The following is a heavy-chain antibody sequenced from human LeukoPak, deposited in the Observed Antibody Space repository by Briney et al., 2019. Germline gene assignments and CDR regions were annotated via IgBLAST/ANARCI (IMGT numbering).Heavy chain of an antibody. J-gene: IGHJ3*02. CDR2: IYYSGGT. CDR3: ARRVVVITRDAFDI. Sequence: SETLSLTCTVSGGSISSYYWSWIRQPPGKGLEWIGYIYYSGGTNYNPSLKSRVTISVDTSKNQFSLKLSSVTAADTAVYYCARRVVVITRDAFDIWGQGTMVTVSS. D-gene: IGHD3-22*01. V-gene: IGHV4-59*01. CDR1: GGSISSYY.